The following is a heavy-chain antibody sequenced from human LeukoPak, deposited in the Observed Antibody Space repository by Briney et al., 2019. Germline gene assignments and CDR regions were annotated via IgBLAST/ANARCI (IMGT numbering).Heavy chain of an antibody. CDR1: GFTFSSYA. D-gene: IGHD2-2*01. V-gene: IGHV3-7*01. J-gene: IGHJ1*01. CDR2: IKTDGSEK. Sequence: PGGSLRLSCAASGFTFSSYAMSWVRQAPGKGLEWVANIKTDGSEKHYVDSVRGRFTISRDNAKNSLYLQMNSLRAEDTAVYYCATYSSRNAREFQSWGQGTLVTVSS. CDR3: ATYSSRNAREFQS.